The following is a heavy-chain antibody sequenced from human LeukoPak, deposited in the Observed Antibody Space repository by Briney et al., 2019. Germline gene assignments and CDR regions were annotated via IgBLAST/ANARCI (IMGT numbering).Heavy chain of an antibody. CDR2: IGKTSVYI. CDR1: GFSFSTYS. CDR3: ARGQAGSYTILNGFDI. D-gene: IGHD1-26*01. J-gene: IGHJ3*02. Sequence: GGSLRLSCAASGFSFSTYSMNWVRQVPGKGLEWVSSIGKTSVYIYYADSLKGRFTVSRDNAKNSLYLQMNSLRAEDTAVYYCARGQAGSYTILNGFDIWGQGTMVTVSS. V-gene: IGHV3-21*01.